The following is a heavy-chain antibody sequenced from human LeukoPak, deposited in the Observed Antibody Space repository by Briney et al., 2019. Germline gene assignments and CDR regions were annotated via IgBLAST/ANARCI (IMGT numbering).Heavy chain of an antibody. CDR1: GFTFSTYG. D-gene: IGHD1-26*01. V-gene: IGHV3-33*01. J-gene: IGHJ4*02. CDR2: VWYDGSNI. Sequence: GGSLRLSCAASGFTFSTYGMHWVRQAPGKGLEWVAVVWYDGSNIQYVDSVKGRFTISRDNSKSTLYLQMNSLTAEDTAVYYCARGGYSGTYYFDYWGQGTLVTVSS. CDR3: ARGGYSGTYYFDY.